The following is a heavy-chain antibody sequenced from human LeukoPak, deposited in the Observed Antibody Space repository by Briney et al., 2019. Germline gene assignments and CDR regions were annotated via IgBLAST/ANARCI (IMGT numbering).Heavy chain of an antibody. CDR1: GYTLTELS. D-gene: IGHD3-3*01. V-gene: IGHV1-24*01. Sequence: ASVKVSCKVSGYTLTELSMHWVRQAPGKGLEWMGGFDPEDGETIYAQKFQGRVTMTEDTSTDTAYMELSSLRSEDTAVYYCATTSSYDFWSGSYYFDYWGQGTLVTVSS. J-gene: IGHJ4*02. CDR2: FDPEDGET. CDR3: ATTSSYDFWSGSYYFDY.